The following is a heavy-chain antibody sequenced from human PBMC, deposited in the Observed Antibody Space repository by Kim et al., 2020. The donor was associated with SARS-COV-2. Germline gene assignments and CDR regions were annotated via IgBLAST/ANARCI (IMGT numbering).Heavy chain of an antibody. CDR3: ARGYGAAADQWV. Sequence: SETLSLTCTVSGYSISSGYYWGWIRQPPGKGLEWIGTIYHSGSTYYNPSLKSRVTISVDTSKNQFSLKLSSVTATDTAVYYCARGYGAAADQWVWGQGT. CDR2: IYHSGST. D-gene: IGHD6-13*01. V-gene: IGHV4-38-2*02. CDR1: GYSISSGYY. J-gene: IGHJ6*02.